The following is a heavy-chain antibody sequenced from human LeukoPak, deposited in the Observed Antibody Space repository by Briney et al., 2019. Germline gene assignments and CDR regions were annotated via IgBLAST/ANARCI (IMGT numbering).Heavy chain of an antibody. CDR3: ARGGYDYVWGSYRWFDP. J-gene: IGHJ5*02. Sequence: GGSLRLSCAASGFTFSSYSMNWVRQAPGKGLEWVSYISSSSSTIYYADSVKGRFTISRDNAKNSLYLQMNSLRAEDTAVYYCARGGYDYVWGSYRWFDPWGQGTLVTVSS. D-gene: IGHD3-16*02. V-gene: IGHV3-48*04. CDR1: GFTFSSYS. CDR2: ISSSSSTI.